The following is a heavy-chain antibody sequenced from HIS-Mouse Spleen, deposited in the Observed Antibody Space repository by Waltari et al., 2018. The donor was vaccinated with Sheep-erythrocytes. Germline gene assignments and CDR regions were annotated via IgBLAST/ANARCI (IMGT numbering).Heavy chain of an antibody. CDR1: GGSISSSSYY. J-gene: IGHJ4*02. Sequence: QLQLQESGPGLVKPSETLSLTCTVSGGSISSSSYYWGWIRQPPGKGLEWIGSIYYSGSTYYNPSLRSQVTISVDTSNNQFSLKRSSVTAADTAVYYCARDEGTYYDFWSGYPPSYYFDYWGQGTLVTVSS. V-gene: IGHV4-39*07. CDR2: IYYSGST. CDR3: ARDEGTYYDFWSGYPPSYYFDY. D-gene: IGHD3-3*01.